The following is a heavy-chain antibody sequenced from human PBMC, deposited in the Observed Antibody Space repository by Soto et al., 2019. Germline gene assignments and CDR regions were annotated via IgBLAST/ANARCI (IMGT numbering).Heavy chain of an antibody. CDR2: VTSSSSSM. V-gene: IGHV3-21*01. D-gene: IGHD3-22*01. CDR3: AREADFASSGYVLDY. Sequence: GGSLRLSCAASGFTFNRYSMNWVRQAPGKGLEWVSSVTSSSSSMLYADSVKGRFTISRDDAKDSLFLQMNSLRADDTAVYYCAREADFASSGYVLDYWGQGTLVTVSS. J-gene: IGHJ4*02. CDR1: GFTFNRYS.